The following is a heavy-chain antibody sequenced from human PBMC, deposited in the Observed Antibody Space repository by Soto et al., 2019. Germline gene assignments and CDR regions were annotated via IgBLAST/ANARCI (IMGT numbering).Heavy chain of an antibody. Sequence: ASVKVSCKASGYTFSNYEINWVRQASGQGLEWMGRMNPNDGNTGYAQNFQGRVSMTRNTSINTAYMELSSLRSDDTAVCYCARGPRESGEWLLFDYWGQGALVTVSS. CDR1: GYTFSNYE. D-gene: IGHD3-3*01. CDR3: ARGPRESGEWLLFDY. CDR2: MNPNDGNT. J-gene: IGHJ4*02. V-gene: IGHV1-8*01.